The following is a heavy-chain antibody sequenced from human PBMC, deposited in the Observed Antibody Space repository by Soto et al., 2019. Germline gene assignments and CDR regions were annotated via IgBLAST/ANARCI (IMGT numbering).Heavy chain of an antibody. J-gene: IGHJ2*01. V-gene: IGHV3-74*03. Sequence: EVQLVESGGGLVQPGGSLRLSCAASGFSLSDNWMHWVSQAPGKGLVWVSRIKTDGSIIKYADSVKGTFTITRDNAKNTLYLQMDTLRAEETAVYHCARVRQGAMHFDLWGRGTLVSVSS. D-gene: IGHD3-16*01. CDR3: ARVRQGAMHFDL. CDR2: IKTDGSII. CDR1: GFSLSDNW.